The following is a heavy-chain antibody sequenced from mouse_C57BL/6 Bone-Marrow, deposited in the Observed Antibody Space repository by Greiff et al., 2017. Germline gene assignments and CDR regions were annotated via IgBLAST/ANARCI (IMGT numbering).Heavy chain of an antibody. CDR1: GYTFTDYE. Sequence: QVQLKQSGAELVRPGASVTLSCKASGYTFTDYEMHWVKQTPVHGLEWIGAIDPETGGTAYNQKFKGKAILTADKSSSTAYMELRSLTSEDSAFYYCTRDHYGSSYWGQGTTLTVSS. D-gene: IGHD1-1*01. CDR2: IDPETGGT. V-gene: IGHV1-15*01. CDR3: TRDHYGSSY. J-gene: IGHJ2*01.